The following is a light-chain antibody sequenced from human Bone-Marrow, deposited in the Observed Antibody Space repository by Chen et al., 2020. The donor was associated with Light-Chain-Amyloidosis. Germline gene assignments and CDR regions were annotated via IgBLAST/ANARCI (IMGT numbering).Light chain of an antibody. CDR1: SGSIDTNY. CDR2: EDD. CDR3: QSYQGSSQGV. V-gene: IGLV6-57*01. Sequence: NFMLTQLHSVSESPGKTVIISCTRSSGSIDTNYVQWYQQRPGSSPTTVIYEDDQRPSGVPDRFSGSIDRSSNSASLTISGLKTEDEADYYCQSYQGSSQGVFGGGTKLTIL. J-gene: IGLJ3*02.